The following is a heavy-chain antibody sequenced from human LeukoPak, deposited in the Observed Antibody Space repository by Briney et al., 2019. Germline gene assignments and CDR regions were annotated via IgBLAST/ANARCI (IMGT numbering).Heavy chain of an antibody. V-gene: IGHV3-23*01. D-gene: IGHD6-19*01. CDR1: GFTFGSYA. J-gene: IGHJ5*02. CDR3: AKGSGSGWYGWFAP. CDR2: IDASGGST. Sequence: GGSLKLSCAASGFTFGSYAMTWVRQAPGKGLEWVSSIDASGGSTYYADSVKGRFTISRDNSKDTFYLQMNTLRADDTAVYYCAKGSGSGWYGWFAPWGQGTLVTVSS.